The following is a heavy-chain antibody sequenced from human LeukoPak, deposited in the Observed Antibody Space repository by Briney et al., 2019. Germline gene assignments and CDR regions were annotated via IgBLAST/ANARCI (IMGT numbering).Heavy chain of an antibody. V-gene: IGHV3-23*01. D-gene: IGHD3-10*02. Sequence: GGSLRLSCAAFGFTFGSYSMTWVRQAPGKGLEWVSSISGSGGSTYYADSVKGRFTISRDNSKKTLYLQMNSLRAEDTAVYYCAELGITMIGGVWGKGTTVTISS. J-gene: IGHJ6*04. CDR3: AELGITMIGGV. CDR1: GFTFGSYS. CDR2: ISGSGGST.